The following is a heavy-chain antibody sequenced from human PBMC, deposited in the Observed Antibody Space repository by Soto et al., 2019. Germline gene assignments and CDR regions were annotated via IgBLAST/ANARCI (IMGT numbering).Heavy chain of an antibody. CDR3: ARDKPPHYCSSTSCYGGDAFDI. CDR2: IKQDGSEK. Sequence: PGGSLRLSCAASGFTFSSYWMSWVRQAPGKGLEWVANIKQDGSEKYYVDSVKGRFTISRDNAKNSLYLQMNSLRAEDTAVYYCARDKPPHYCSSTSCYGGDAFDIWGQGTMVTVSS. J-gene: IGHJ3*02. CDR1: GFTFSSYW. D-gene: IGHD2-2*01. V-gene: IGHV3-7*05.